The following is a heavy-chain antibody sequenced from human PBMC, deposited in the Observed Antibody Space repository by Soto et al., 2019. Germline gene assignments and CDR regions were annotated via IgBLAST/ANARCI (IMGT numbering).Heavy chain of an antibody. V-gene: IGHV4-59*12. J-gene: IGHJ5*02. Sequence: SETLSLTCTVSGGSISSYYWSWIRQPPGKGLEWIGYIYYSGSTYYNPSLESRVTISVDKSQNQFSLRLTSVTAADTAVYYCARNVPYRDWGFGWFDPWGQGTLVTVSS. CDR3: ARNVPYRDWGFGWFDP. CDR1: GGSISSYY. CDR2: IYYSGST. D-gene: IGHD4-17*01.